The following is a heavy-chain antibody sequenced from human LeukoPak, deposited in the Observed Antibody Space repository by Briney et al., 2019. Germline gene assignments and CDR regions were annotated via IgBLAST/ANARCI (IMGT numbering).Heavy chain of an antibody. CDR3: ATPPTVTRNY. J-gene: IGHJ4*02. V-gene: IGHV3-23*01. Sequence: GGSLRLSCAASGFSFSNYAMSWVRQAPGKGLGWVSAISGGGGTTYYTDSVKGRFTISRDNSKNTLYLQMNSLRAEDTAVYYCATPPTVTRNYWGQGTLVTVSS. D-gene: IGHD4-17*01. CDR1: GFSFSNYA. CDR2: ISGGGGTT.